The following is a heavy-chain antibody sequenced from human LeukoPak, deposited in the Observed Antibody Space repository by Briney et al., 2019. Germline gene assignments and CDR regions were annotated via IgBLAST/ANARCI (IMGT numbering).Heavy chain of an antibody. CDR1: GFSLRTSGMC. D-gene: IGHD2-2*01. J-gene: IGHJ4*02. Sequence: SAPALVKPPQTLTLTCSFSGFSLRTSGMCVSWIRQSSGKALEWLSRIDWDDDRYYSTSLKTRLTISKDTSKNQVVLTMTNMDPVDTATYYCARLTYCSSTSCYYFDYWGQGTLVTVSS. CDR2: IDWDDDR. CDR3: ARLTYCSSTSCYYFDY. V-gene: IGHV2-70*11.